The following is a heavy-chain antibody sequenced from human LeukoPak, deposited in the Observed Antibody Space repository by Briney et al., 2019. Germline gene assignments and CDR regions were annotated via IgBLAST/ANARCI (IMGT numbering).Heavy chain of an antibody. V-gene: IGHV3-21*01. CDR1: GFTFSSYS. CDR2: ISSSSSYI. Sequence: PGGSLRLSCAASGFTFSSYSMNWVRQAPGKGLEWVSSISSSSSYIYYADSVKGRFTISRDNAKNSLYLQMNSLRAEDTAVYYCARGSDSDYSSGPFDYWGREPWSPSPQ. J-gene: IGHJ4*02. D-gene: IGHD6-19*01. CDR3: ARGSDSDYSSGPFDY.